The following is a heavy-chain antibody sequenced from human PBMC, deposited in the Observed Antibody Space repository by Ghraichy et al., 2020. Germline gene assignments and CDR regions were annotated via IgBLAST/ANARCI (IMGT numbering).Heavy chain of an antibody. J-gene: IGHJ4*02. Sequence: LSLTCAASGFTFSSYAMSWVRQAPGKGLEWVSAISGSGGSTYYADSVKGRFTISRDNSKNTLYLQMNSLRAEDTAVYYCAKVQNSGWYSGSFDYWGQGTLVTVSS. CDR2: ISGSGGST. CDR3: AKVQNSGWYSGSFDY. D-gene: IGHD6-19*01. V-gene: IGHV3-23*01. CDR1: GFTFSSYA.